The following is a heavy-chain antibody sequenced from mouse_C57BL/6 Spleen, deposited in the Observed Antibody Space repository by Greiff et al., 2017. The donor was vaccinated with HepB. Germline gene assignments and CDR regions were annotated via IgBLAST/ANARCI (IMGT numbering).Heavy chain of an antibody. D-gene: IGHD2-13*01. CDR2: IYPGSGST. V-gene: IGHV1-55*01. J-gene: IGHJ2*01. Sequence: QVQLQQPGAELVKPGASVKMSCKASGYTFTSYWITWVKQRPGQGLEWIGDIYPGSGSTNYNEKFKSKATLTGDTSSSTAYMQLSSLTSEYSAVYYCARDSDYEWYFDYWGQGTTLTVSS. CDR3: ARDSDYEWYFDY. CDR1: GYTFTSYW.